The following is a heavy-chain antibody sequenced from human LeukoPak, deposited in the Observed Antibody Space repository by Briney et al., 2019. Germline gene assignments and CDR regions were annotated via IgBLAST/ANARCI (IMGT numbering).Heavy chain of an antibody. CDR3: ARGLGTMIQ. J-gene: IGHJ4*02. V-gene: IGHV4-34*01. CDR1: GGFFSGYY. Sequence: PSETLSLTCAVYGGFFSGYYWSWIRQPPGKGLEWIGEINHSGSTNFSPSLKSRVTISVNKCQKLFFLKLRSANSADTAVYYCARGLGTMIQWGQGTLVTVSS. CDR2: INHSGST. D-gene: IGHD3-22*01.